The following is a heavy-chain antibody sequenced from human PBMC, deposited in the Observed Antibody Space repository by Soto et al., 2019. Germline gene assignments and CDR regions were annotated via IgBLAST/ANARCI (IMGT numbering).Heavy chain of an antibody. V-gene: IGHV3-74*01. CDR2: INSDGSST. CDR3: ARGGGCSGGSCYPLYYGLDV. J-gene: IGHJ6*02. Sequence: PGGSLRLSCAASGFTFSSYWMLWVRQAPGKGLVWVSRINSDGSSTSYADSVKGRFTISRDNAKNTLYLQMNSLRAEDTAVYYWARGGGCSGGSCYPLYYGLDVWGQGTTVTVSS. CDR1: GFTFSSYW. D-gene: IGHD2-15*01.